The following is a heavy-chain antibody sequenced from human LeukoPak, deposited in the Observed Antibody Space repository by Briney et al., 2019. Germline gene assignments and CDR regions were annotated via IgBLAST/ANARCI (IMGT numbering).Heavy chain of an antibody. Sequence: PSETLSLTCTVSGGSISSSSYYWGWIRQPPGKGLEWIGSIYYSGSTYYNPSLKSRVTISGDTSKNQFSLKLSSVTAADTAVYYCARGSESPSRLTLASRYYMDVWGNGTTVIVSS. D-gene: IGHD2-2*01. V-gene: IGHV4-39*07. CDR3: ARGSESPSRLTLASRYYMDV. CDR2: IYYSGST. J-gene: IGHJ6*03. CDR1: GGSISSSSYY.